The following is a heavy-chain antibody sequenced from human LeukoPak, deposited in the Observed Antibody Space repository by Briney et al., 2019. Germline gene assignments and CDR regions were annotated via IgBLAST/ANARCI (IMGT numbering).Heavy chain of an antibody. D-gene: IGHD5-12*01. CDR2: IRYDGSNK. CDR3: AKGGYSDYASFDY. Sequence: GGSLRLSCAASGFTFSSYGMHWVRQAPGKGLEWVAFIRYDGSNKYYADSVKGRFTISRDNSKNTLYLQMNSLRAEDTAVYYCAKGGYSDYASFDYWGQGALVSVSS. J-gene: IGHJ4*02. V-gene: IGHV3-30*02. CDR1: GFTFSSYG.